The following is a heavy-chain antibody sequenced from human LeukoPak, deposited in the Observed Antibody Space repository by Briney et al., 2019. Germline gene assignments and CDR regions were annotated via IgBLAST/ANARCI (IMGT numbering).Heavy chain of an antibody. V-gene: IGHV1-2*02. CDR1: GYTFTDYF. Sequence: ASVTVSCMASGYTFTDYFIHWVRPPPGQGLAWMGWINPNIGDASYAQKFQDRVTMTRDRSINTVYMELSRLTSDDTAVYYCARMALDGGDSIGFDSWGQGTLVTVSS. CDR2: INPNIGDA. D-gene: IGHD2-21*02. CDR3: ARMALDGGDSIGFDS. J-gene: IGHJ5*01.